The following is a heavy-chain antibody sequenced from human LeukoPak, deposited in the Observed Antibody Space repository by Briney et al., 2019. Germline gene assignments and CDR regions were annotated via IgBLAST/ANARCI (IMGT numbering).Heavy chain of an antibody. D-gene: IGHD6-13*01. CDR1: GYTFTSYY. Sequence: ASVKVSCKASGYTFTSYYMHWVRQAPGQGLEWMGWINPNSGGTNYAQKFQGRVTMTRDTSISTAYMELSRLRSDDTAVYYCARDYGGREAAAGPNLNYWGQGTLVTVSS. V-gene: IGHV1-2*02. J-gene: IGHJ4*02. CDR2: INPNSGGT. CDR3: ARDYGGREAAAGPNLNY.